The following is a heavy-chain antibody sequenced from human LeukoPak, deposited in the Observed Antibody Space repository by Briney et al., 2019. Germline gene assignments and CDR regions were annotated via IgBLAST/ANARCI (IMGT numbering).Heavy chain of an antibody. Sequence: ASVKVSCKASGGTFSSYAISWVRQAPGQGLEWMGGIIPIVGTANYAQKFQGRVTITADESTSTAYMELSSLRSEDTAVYYCAKRMAAAGEPFDYWGQGTLVTVSS. J-gene: IGHJ4*02. D-gene: IGHD6-13*01. CDR1: GGTFSSYA. CDR3: AKRMAAAGEPFDY. CDR2: IIPIVGTA. V-gene: IGHV1-69*13.